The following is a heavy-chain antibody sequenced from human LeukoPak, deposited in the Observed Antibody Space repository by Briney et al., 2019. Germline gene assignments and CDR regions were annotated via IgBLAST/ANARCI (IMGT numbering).Heavy chain of an antibody. CDR3: ARAELGGSGLYWGFDP. V-gene: IGHV1-18*01. CDR2: ISAYNGNT. CDR1: GYTFTSYG. D-gene: IGHD3-10*01. J-gene: IGHJ5*02. Sequence: ASVKVSCKASGYTFTSYGISWVRQAPGQGLEWMGWISAYNGNTNYAQKLQGRVTMTTDTSTSTAYMELRSLRSEDTAVYYCARAELGGSGLYWGFDPWGQGTLVTVSA.